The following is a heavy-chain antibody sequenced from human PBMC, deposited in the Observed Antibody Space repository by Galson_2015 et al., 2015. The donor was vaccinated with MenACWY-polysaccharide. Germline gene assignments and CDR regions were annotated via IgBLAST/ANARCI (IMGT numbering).Heavy chain of an antibody. CDR2: INQDGSDK. D-gene: IGHD3-22*01. Sequence: SLRLSCAASGFTFSNYWMSWVRQAPGKGLEWVASINQDGSDKYYVDSVKGRFTISRDNAKNSLYLQMNSLRVEDTAVYQCARWYSDSSDYGDYWGQGTPVTVSS. J-gene: IGHJ4*02. V-gene: IGHV3-7*01. CDR3: ARWYSDSSDYGDY. CDR1: GFTFSNYW.